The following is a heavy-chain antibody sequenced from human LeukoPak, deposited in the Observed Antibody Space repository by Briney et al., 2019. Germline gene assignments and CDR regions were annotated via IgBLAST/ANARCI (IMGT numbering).Heavy chain of an antibody. CDR1: GFTFGSYA. D-gene: IGHD2-15*01. V-gene: IGHV3-7*01. Sequence: GGSLRLSCAASGFTFGSYAMHWVRQAPGKGLEWVANIKQDGSEKYYVDSVKGRFTISRDNAKNSLYLQMNSLRAEDTAVYYCARYCSGGSCYYAFDIWGQGTMVTVSS. CDR3: ARYCSGGSCYYAFDI. CDR2: IKQDGSEK. J-gene: IGHJ3*02.